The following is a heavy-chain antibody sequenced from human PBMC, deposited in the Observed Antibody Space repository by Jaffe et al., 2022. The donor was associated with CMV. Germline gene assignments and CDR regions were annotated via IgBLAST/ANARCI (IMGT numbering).Heavy chain of an antibody. D-gene: IGHD5-12*01. CDR1: GFTFSSYE. CDR2: ISSSGSTI. J-gene: IGHJ6*03. CDR3: ARARGGDGYKKDMDV. Sequence: EVQLVESGGGLVQPGGSLRLSCAASGFTFSSYEMNWVRQAPGKGLEWVSYISSSGSTIYYADSVKGRFTISRDNAKNSLYLQMNSLRAEDTAVYYCARARGGDGYKKDMDVWGKGTTVTVSS. V-gene: IGHV3-48*03.